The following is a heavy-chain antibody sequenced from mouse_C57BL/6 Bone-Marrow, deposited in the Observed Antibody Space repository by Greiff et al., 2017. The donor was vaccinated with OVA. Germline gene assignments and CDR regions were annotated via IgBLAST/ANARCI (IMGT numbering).Heavy chain of an antibody. Sequence: QVQLQQSGPELVKPGASVKISCTASGYAFSSSWMNWVKQRPGKGLEWIGRIYPGGGVTYYNGKFKGKATLTADKSTSTAYMQLSSLTSEDSAIYFCARGGLFAYWGQGTLVTVSA. D-gene: IGHD3-1*01. V-gene: IGHV1-82*01. J-gene: IGHJ3*01. CDR3: ARGGLFAY. CDR2: IYPGGGVT. CDR1: GYAFSSSW.